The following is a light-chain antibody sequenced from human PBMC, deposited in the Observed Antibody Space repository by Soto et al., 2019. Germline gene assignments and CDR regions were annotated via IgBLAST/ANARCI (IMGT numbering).Light chain of an antibody. CDR3: MQALQTPRT. Sequence: DIVMTQSPLSLPVTPGEPASISCRSSQSLLHSNGNNYLEWYLQKPGQSPQLLIYLGSSRASGVPDRFSGSGSGTGFTLKIRRVEAEDVGVYYCMQALQTPRTFGKGTKVDIK. V-gene: IGKV2-28*01. CDR1: QSLLHSNGNNY. J-gene: IGKJ1*01. CDR2: LGS.